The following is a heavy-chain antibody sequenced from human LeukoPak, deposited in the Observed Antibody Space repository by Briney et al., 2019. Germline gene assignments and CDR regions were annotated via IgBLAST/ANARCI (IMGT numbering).Heavy chain of an antibody. CDR1: GFTFSAYW. Sequence: PGGSLRLSCAASGFTFSAYWMSWVRQAPGKGLEWVANIKHDGSDKHYVDSVKGRFTISRDNAKNSLYLQMSSLRAEDTAVYYCARCYDILTGSIAPQYYFDYWGQGTLVTVSS. CDR2: IKHDGSDK. CDR3: ARCYDILTGSIAPQYYFDY. J-gene: IGHJ4*02. V-gene: IGHV3-7*04. D-gene: IGHD3-9*01.